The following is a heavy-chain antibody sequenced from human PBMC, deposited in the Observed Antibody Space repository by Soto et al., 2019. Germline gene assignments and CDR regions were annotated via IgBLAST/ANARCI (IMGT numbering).Heavy chain of an antibody. V-gene: IGHV4-59*08. CDR3: ARLRDSRGLVVDWYFDL. Sequence: QVQLQESGPGLVKPSETLSLTCTVSGGSISSYYWSWIRQPPGKGLEWIGYIYYSGSTNYNPSLKSRGTISVDPSKNQFSLKLSSVTAADTAVYYCARLRDSRGLVVDWYFDLWGRGTLVTVSS. CDR2: IYYSGST. CDR1: GGSISSYY. D-gene: IGHD6-19*01. J-gene: IGHJ2*01.